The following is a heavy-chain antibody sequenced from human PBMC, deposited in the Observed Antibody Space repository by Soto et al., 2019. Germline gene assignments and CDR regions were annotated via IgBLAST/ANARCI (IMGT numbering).Heavy chain of an antibody. CDR2: IKQDGSEK. D-gene: IGHD3-3*01. CDR1: GFTFSSYW. CDR3: AREPRFLEWLPHYGMDV. Sequence: LRLSCAASGFTFSSYWMSWVRQAPGKGLEWVANIKQDGSEKYYVDSVKGRFTISRGNAKNSLYLQMNSLRAEDTAVYYCAREPRFLEWLPHYGMDVWGQGTTVTVSS. J-gene: IGHJ6*02. V-gene: IGHV3-7*03.